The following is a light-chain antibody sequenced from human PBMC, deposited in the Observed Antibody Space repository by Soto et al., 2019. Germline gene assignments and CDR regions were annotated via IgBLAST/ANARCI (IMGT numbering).Light chain of an antibody. V-gene: IGLV4-69*01. CDR3: QTWGTGSWG. J-gene: IGLJ3*02. CDR1: SGHNTYA. CDR2: LNSDGSH. Sequence: QSVLTQSPSASASLGASVKLTCTLSSGHNTYAIAWHQQQPEKGPRYLMKLNSDGSHSKGDGIPDRFSGSSSGAERYLTISSLQSEDEADYYCQTWGTGSWGFGGGTKLTVL.